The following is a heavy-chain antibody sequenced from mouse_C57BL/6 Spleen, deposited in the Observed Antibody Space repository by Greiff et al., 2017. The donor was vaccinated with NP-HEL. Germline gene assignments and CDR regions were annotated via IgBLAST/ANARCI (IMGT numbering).Heavy chain of an antibody. CDR3: ARDFYAMDY. V-gene: IGHV1-22*01. J-gene: IGHJ4*01. CDR2: INPNNGGT. Sequence: QLQQSGPELVKPGASVKMSCKASGYTFTDYNMHWVKQSHGKSLEWIGYINPNNGGTSYNQTFKGKATLTVNKSSSTAYMELRRLTSDDSAVYYCARDFYAMDYWGQGTSVTVSS. CDR1: GYTFTDYN.